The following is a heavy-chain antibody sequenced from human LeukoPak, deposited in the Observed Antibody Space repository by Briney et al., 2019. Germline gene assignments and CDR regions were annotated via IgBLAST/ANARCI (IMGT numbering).Heavy chain of an antibody. D-gene: IGHD4-23*01. CDR3: ARGRPHGNDY. V-gene: IGHV3-74*01. Sequence: GGSLRLSCAASGFTFSSYCKKRVRQDPGKGLLWVSRIASDGSSTTYADSVKGRFSISRDNAKNTLYLQMNSLRVEDTAVYYCARGRPHGNDYWGQGTLVTVSS. CDR1: GFTFSSYC. J-gene: IGHJ4*02. CDR2: IASDGSST.